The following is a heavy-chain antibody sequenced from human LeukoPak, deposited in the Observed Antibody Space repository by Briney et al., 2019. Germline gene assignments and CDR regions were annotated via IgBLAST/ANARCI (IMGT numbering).Heavy chain of an antibody. CDR2: IKEDGSEK. J-gene: IGHJ4*02. V-gene: IGHV3-7*03. D-gene: IGHD2-15*01. CDR3: AKDTWIVVAATSVLDY. CDR1: GFTFSSYW. Sequence: GGSLILSCAGSGFTFSSYWMSWVRQAPGKGLEWVANIKEDGSEKYYVDSVKGRFTISRDNDKNSVYLHMSSRRAKDTAVYYCAKDTWIVVAATSVLDYWGQGTLVTVSS.